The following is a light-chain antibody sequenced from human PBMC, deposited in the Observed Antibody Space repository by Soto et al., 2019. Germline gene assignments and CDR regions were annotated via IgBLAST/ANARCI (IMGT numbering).Light chain of an antibody. CDR1: QSIASY. V-gene: IGKV1-39*01. CDR2: AAS. Sequence: DVQMTQSPSSLSASVGDRVTITCRASQSIASYLNWYQQRPGKAPKLLIYAASNLESGVPSRFSGSGSETDFTRTISSLQPEDFATYYCQETYRSPVTFGQGTKVEIK. CDR3: QETYRSPVT. J-gene: IGKJ2*01.